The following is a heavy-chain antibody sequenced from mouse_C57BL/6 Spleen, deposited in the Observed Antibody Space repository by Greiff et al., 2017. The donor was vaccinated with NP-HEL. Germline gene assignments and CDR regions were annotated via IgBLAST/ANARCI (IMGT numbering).Heavy chain of an antibody. D-gene: IGHD2-4*01. V-gene: IGHV1-18*01. CDR1: GYTFTDSN. J-gene: IGHJ3*01. Sequence: EVQLQQSGPELVKPGASVKIPCKASGYTFTDSNMDWVKQSHGKSLEWIGDFNPYNGGTFYNQKFKGKATLTVDKSSSTAYMELRCLTSEDTAVYYCARTRGDYDEGFAYWGQGTLVTVSA. CDR3: ARTRGDYDEGFAY. CDR2: FNPYNGGT.